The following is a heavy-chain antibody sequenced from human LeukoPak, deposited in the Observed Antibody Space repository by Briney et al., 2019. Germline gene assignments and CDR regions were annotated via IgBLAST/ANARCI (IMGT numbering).Heavy chain of an antibody. Sequence: PSETLSLTCTVSGGSISSYYWSWIRQPPGKGLEWIGYIYYSGSTYYNPSLKSRVTISVDTSKNQFSLKLSSVTAADTAVYYCARGLNGEPFDYWGQGTLVTVSS. CDR2: IYYSGST. CDR1: GGSISSYY. CDR3: ARGLNGEPFDY. D-gene: IGHD1-14*01. V-gene: IGHV4-59*12. J-gene: IGHJ4*02.